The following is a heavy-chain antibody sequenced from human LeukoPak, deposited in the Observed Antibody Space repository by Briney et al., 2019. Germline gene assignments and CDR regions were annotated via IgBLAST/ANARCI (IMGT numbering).Heavy chain of an antibody. CDR3: ARHQNRYSSVDY. V-gene: IGHV4-59*08. J-gene: IGHJ4*02. CDR1: GGSFSGYY. D-gene: IGHD6-19*01. Sequence: PSETLSLTCAVYGGSFSGYYWSWIRQPPGKGLEWIGYIYYSGSTNYNPSLKSRVTISVDTSKNQFSLKLSSVTAADTAVYYCARHQNRYSSVDYWGQGTLVTVSS. CDR2: IYYSGST.